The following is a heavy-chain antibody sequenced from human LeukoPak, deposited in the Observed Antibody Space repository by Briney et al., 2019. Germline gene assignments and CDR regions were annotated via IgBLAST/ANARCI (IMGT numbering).Heavy chain of an antibody. J-gene: IGHJ2*01. V-gene: IGHV3-9*01. CDR3: AKASGSMIVVVITAGWYFDL. CDR1: GFTFYDYA. Sequence: GGSLILSWAASGFTFYDYAMHWVRQAPGKGLEWVSGISWNSGSTGYADSVKGRFTISRDNAKNSLYLQMNSLRAEDTALYYCAKASGSMIVVVITAGWYFDLWGRGTLVTVSS. D-gene: IGHD3-22*01. CDR2: ISWNSGST.